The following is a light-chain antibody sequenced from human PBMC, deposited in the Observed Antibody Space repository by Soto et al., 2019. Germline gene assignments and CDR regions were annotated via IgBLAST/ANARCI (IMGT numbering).Light chain of an antibody. V-gene: IGLV2-14*01. CDR1: SSDVGGYHY. J-gene: IGLJ1*01. CDR2: DVT. CDR3: SSYTSINTLV. Sequence: QSALTQPASVSGSPGQSITISCTGTSSDVGGYHYVSWYQQHPGKAPKLMIYDVTVRPSGVPNRFSGSKSGNTASLTISGLQAEDEADYYCSSYTSINTLVFGTGTKLTVL.